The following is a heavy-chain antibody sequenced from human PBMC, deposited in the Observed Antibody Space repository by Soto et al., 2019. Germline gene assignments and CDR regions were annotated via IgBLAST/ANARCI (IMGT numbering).Heavy chain of an antibody. D-gene: IGHD3-22*01. V-gene: IGHV4-59*01. Sequence: ETLSLTCTVSGGSISTYYWNWIRQTPGKGLEWIGYIHHSGRTNYNPSLRSRVTISVDTSKNQFSLKLTSVTAADSAIYYCARTFYYSFVTPPAELHLWGQGALVTVSS. CDR2: IHHSGRT. J-gene: IGHJ1*01. CDR1: GGSISTYY. CDR3: ARTFYYSFVTPPAELHL.